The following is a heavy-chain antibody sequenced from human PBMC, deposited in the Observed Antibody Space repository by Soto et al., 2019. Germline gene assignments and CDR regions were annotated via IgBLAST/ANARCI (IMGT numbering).Heavy chain of an antibody. Sequence: PSETLSLTCTVSGGSISSSSYYWGWIRQPPGKGLEWIGSIYYSGSTYYNPSLKSRVTISVDTSKNQFSLKLSSVTAADPAVSYCARVDGNYDFCSGYGIDGWGQGTTVTVAS. J-gene: IGHJ6*02. CDR3: ARVDGNYDFCSGYGIDG. D-gene: IGHD3-3*01. V-gene: IGHV4-39*01. CDR2: IYYSGST. CDR1: GGSISSSSYY.